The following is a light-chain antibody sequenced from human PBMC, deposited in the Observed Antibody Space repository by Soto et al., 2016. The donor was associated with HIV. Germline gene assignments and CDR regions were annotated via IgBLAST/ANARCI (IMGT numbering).Light chain of an antibody. CDR3: NSRDSSDNHNYV. J-gene: IGLJ1*01. CDR2: GKN. V-gene: IGLV3-19*01. Sequence: SSELTQDPAVSVALGQTVRITCQGDSLRKYYASWYQQEPGQAPVLVIYGKNNRPSGIPDRFSGSNSVNTASLTITGAQAEDEADYYCNSRDSSDNHNYVFGTGTKVTVL. CDR1: SLRKYY.